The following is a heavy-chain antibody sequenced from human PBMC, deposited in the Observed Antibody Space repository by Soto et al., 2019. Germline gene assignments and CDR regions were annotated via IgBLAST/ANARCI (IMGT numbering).Heavy chain of an antibody. J-gene: IGHJ4*02. CDR1: GYPFTSYY. V-gene: IGHV1-46*01. Sequence: QLQLVQSEAELRKPGTSVKVSCKTRGYPFTSYYMNWVRQAPGQGLEWMGVINTTDGTTTFAQKFHGRLTMTRDTSTSTGYMGSSSLGFDATAVYYCASCRSEGSYCDNWGQGPLVAVSS. D-gene: IGHD3-10*01. CDR2: INTTDGTT. CDR3: ASCRSEGSYCDN.